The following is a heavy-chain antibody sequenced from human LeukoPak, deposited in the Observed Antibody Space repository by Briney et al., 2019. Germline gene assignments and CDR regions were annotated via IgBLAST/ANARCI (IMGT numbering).Heavy chain of an antibody. CDR1: GFTFSNYA. V-gene: IGHV3-23*01. Sequence: GSLRLSCAASGFTFSNYAMSWVRQAPGKGLEGVSVISDSGGSTFYADSVKGRFTISRDNSKTTLYLQMNSLRAEDTAVYYCAKDRHCSSATCYGVVAYWGQGTLVTVSS. J-gene: IGHJ4*02. CDR2: ISDSGGST. D-gene: IGHD2-2*01. CDR3: AKDRHCSSATCYGVVAY.